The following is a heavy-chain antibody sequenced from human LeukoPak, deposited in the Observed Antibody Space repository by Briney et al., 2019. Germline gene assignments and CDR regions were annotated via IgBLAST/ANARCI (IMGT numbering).Heavy chain of an antibody. Sequence: GGSLRLSCAASKFTFSNYWMIWVRQAPGKGREGVANIKHDGTETNYVDSVKGRFTISRDNAKKSLYLQMNSLRAEDSAVYYCATDRDGYRKNWYRFHYWGQGTLVAVSS. V-gene: IGHV3-7*04. D-gene: IGHD5-24*01. CDR1: KFTFSNYW. CDR2: IKHDGTET. J-gene: IGHJ4*02. CDR3: ATDRDGYRKNWYRFHY.